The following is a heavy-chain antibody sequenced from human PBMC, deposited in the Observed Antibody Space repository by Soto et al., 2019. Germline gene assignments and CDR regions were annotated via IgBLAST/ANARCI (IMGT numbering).Heavy chain of an antibody. CDR1: GYTFTRYY. CDR2: INPSGRST. J-gene: IGHJ5*02. Sequence: ASVKVSCKASGYTFTRYYMHWVRQAPGQGLEWMGIINPSGRSTSYAQKFQGRVTMTRDTRTVYMELNSLRSEDTAVYYCASSHYESSGYSGFDPWGQGTLVT. D-gene: IGHD3-22*01. CDR3: ASSHYESSGYSGFDP. V-gene: IGHV1-46*01.